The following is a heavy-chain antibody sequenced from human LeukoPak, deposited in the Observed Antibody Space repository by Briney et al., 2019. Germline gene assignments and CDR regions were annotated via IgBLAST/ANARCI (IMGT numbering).Heavy chain of an antibody. CDR3: ARSAKGAQYSSY. V-gene: IGHV4-61*02. J-gene: IGHJ4*02. CDR1: GGSISSGSYY. CDR2: IYTSGST. Sequence: SQTLSLTCTVSGGSISSGSYYWSWIRQPAGKGLEWIGRIYTSGSTNYNPSLKSRVTISVDTSKNQFSLKLSSVTAADTAVYYCARSAKGAQYSSYWGQGTLVTVSP. D-gene: IGHD4-11*01.